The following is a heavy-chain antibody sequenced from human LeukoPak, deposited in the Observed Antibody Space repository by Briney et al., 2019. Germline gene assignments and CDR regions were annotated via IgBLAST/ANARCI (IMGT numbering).Heavy chain of an antibody. D-gene: IGHD3-3*01. J-gene: IGHJ6*03. V-gene: IGHV3-74*01. CDR1: GFTFSSYW. CDR3: ARVGGITIFGVVIDHYYMDV. Sequence: PGGSLRLSCAASGFTFSSYWMHWVRQAPGKGLVWVSRINTDGSSTSYAESVKGRFTISRDNAKNTLYLQMNSLRAEDTAVYYCARVGGITIFGVVIDHYYMDVWGKGTTVTVSS. CDR2: INTDGSST.